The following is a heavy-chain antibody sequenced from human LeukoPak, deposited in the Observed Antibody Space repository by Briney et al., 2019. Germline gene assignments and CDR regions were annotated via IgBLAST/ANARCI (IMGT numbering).Heavy chain of an antibody. D-gene: IGHD3-22*01. J-gene: IGHJ4*02. CDR3: AREAGGDYYDTSDYSQRDS. V-gene: IGHV4-38-2*02. CDR2: IHRSGNT. CDR1: GYSISSGYY. Sequence: SETLSLSCTVSGYSISSGYYWAWIRQPPGRGLEWIGTIHRSGNTNYNPSLKSRITISLDMSKNQFSLNVHSVTAADTAVYYCAREAGGDYYDTSDYSQRDSWGQGTLVTVSS.